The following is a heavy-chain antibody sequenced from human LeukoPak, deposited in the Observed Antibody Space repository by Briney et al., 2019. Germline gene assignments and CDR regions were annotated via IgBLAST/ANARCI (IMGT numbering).Heavy chain of an antibody. D-gene: IGHD3-22*01. J-gene: IGHJ2*01. CDR2: IYHSGST. Sequence: SETLSLTCAVSGYSISSGYYWGWIRQPPGKGLEWIGSIYHSGSTYYNPSLKSRVTISVDTSKNQFSLKLSSVTAADTAVYYCARFRGYYDSSGYYYVRGWYFDLWGSGTLVTVSS. CDR3: ARFRGYYDSSGYYYVRGWYFDL. CDR1: GYSISSGYY. V-gene: IGHV4-38-2*01.